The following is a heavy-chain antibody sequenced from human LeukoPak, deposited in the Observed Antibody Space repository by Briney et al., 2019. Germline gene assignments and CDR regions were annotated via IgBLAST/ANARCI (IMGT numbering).Heavy chain of an antibody. Sequence: GGSLRLSCAASGFTFSSYAMSWVRQAPGKGLEGVSTINNSGGSTYYADSVKGRFTISRDNAKNSLYLQMNSLRAEDTALYYCAKGRSGWYLSPFDPWGQGTLVTVSS. CDR2: INNSGGST. D-gene: IGHD6-19*01. J-gene: IGHJ5*02. V-gene: IGHV3-23*01. CDR3: AKGRSGWYLSPFDP. CDR1: GFTFSSYA.